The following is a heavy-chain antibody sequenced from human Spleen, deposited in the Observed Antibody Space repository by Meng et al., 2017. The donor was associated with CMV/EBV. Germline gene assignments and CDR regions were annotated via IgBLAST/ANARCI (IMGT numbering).Heavy chain of an antibody. CDR2: INHSGRT. Sequence: FFTYYWPWTRQPPGKGLEWIGEINHSGRTNYTPSLKRRVTISLATSKNQFSLKLSSVTAADTAVYYCARGRVVPAALFGRKGNWFDPWGQGSLVTVSS. CDR1: FFTYY. V-gene: IGHV4-34*01. D-gene: IGHD2-15*01. CDR3: ARGRVVPAALFGRKGNWFDP. J-gene: IGHJ5*02.